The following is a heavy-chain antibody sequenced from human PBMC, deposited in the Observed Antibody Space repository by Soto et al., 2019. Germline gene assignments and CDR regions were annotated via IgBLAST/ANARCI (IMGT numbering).Heavy chain of an antibody. D-gene: IGHD3-9*01. J-gene: IGHJ4*02. V-gene: IGHV3-23*01. Sequence: EVQLLESGGGLVQPGGSLRLSCAASGFTFSSVAMTWVRQAPGKGLEWVSSIRGSGGSAYFADSVKGRFLISRDNSKTTLYLQMNSRRGEDTAVYYCAKHLGYDILTGYPYYFDYWGQGTLVTVSS. CDR2: IRGSGGSA. CDR1: GFTFSSVA. CDR3: AKHLGYDILTGYPYYFDY.